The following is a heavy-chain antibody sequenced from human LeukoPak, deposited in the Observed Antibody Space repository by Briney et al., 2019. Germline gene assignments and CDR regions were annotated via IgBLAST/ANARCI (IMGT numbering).Heavy chain of an antibody. D-gene: IGHD3-3*01. Sequence: PGGSLRLSCAASGFTFDDYAMHWVRQAPGKGLEWVSGISWNSGSIGYADSVKGRFTISRDNAKNSLYLQMNSLRAEDTALYYCAKDTNYDFWSGYYRCWGQGTLVTVSS. J-gene: IGHJ4*02. CDR2: ISWNSGSI. CDR1: GFTFDDYA. CDR3: AKDTNYDFWSGYYRC. V-gene: IGHV3-9*01.